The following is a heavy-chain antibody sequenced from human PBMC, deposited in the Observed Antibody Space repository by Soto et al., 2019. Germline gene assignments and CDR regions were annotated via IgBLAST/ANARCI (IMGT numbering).Heavy chain of an antibody. CDR3: AREEYDSSGYYYVRWFDP. CDR1: GYTFTSYG. V-gene: IGHV1-18*01. D-gene: IGHD3-22*01. J-gene: IGHJ5*02. CDR2: ISAYNGNT. Sequence: ASVKVSCKASGYTFTSYGISWVRQAPGQGLEWMGWISAYNGNTNYAQKLQGRVTMTTDTSTSTAYMELRSLRSDDTALYYCAREEYDSSGYYYVRWFDPWGQGTLVTVSS.